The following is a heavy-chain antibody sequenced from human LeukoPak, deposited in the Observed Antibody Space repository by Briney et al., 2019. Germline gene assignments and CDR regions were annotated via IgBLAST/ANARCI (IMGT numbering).Heavy chain of an antibody. CDR1: GYTFTDYY. CDR3: ARDVVAGNGWFDP. CDR2: INPNSGGT. D-gene: IGHD6-19*01. Sequence: ASVKVSCKASGYTFTDYYMHWVRQAPGQGLEWMGWINPNSGGTNYAQKLQGRVTMTTDTSTSTAYMELRSLRSDDTAVYYCARDVVAGNGWFDPWGQGTLVTVSS. J-gene: IGHJ5*02. V-gene: IGHV1-2*02.